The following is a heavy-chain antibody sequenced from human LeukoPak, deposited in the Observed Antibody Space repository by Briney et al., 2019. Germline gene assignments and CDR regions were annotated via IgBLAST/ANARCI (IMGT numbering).Heavy chain of an antibody. Sequence: GRSLRLSCAVSGITLSNYGMSWVRQAPGKGPEGVAGISGSGGSAYYAGAVKGRFTISRDNPKNTLYLQMNSLRVEDTAVYFCAKRGVVIRVILVGFHKEAYYFDSWGQGALVTVSS. D-gene: IGHD3-22*01. CDR2: ISGSGGSA. CDR3: AKRGVVIRVILVGFHKEAYYFDS. J-gene: IGHJ4*02. CDR1: GITLSNYG. V-gene: IGHV3-23*01.